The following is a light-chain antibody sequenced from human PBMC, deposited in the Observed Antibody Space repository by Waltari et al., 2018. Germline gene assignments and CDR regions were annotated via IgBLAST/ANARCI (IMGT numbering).Light chain of an antibody. J-gene: IGKJ1*01. Sequence: EIVLTQSPGTLSLSPGERATLSCRASQSISKYLAWDQQKPGQAPRLLIYHASRRAAGIPDRFSGSGYGTDFSLTISRLEPEDFAVYYCQHYESLPVTFGQGTKVEIK. CDR2: HAS. CDR1: QSISKY. CDR3: QHYESLPVT. V-gene: IGKV3-20*01.